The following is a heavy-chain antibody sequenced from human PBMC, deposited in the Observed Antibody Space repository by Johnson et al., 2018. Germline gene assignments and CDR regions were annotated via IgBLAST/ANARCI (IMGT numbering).Heavy chain of an antibody. CDR3: ARCLSGDFWSGFDSYYYGMDV. CDR2: ISSSGSTK. D-gene: IGHD3-3*01. V-gene: IGHV3-11*01. CDR1: GFTFSDYY. J-gene: IGHJ6*02. Sequence: QVQLVESGGGLVKPGGSLRLSCAASGFTFSDYYMTWIRQAPGKGLEWVSYISSSGSTKHSADSVKGRFTISRDNAKNSLYLQMKSLRAEDTAGYSWARCLSGDFWSGFDSYYYGMDVWGQGTTVTVSS.